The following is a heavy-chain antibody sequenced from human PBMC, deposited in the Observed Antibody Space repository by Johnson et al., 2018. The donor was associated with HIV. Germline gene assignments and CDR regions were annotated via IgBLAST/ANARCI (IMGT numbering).Heavy chain of an antibody. V-gene: IGHV3-30*02. Sequence: QVQLVESGGGLVKPGGSLRLSCAASGFTFSKYGMHWVRQAPGKGLEWVAVTWYDGSNKYYADSVKGRFTISRDNSKNTLYLQMNSLRAEDTAVYYCAKDWDVVVTADDAFDIWGQGTMVTVSS. CDR2: TWYDGSNK. J-gene: IGHJ3*02. CDR1: GFTFSKYG. CDR3: AKDWDVVVTADDAFDI. D-gene: IGHD2-21*02.